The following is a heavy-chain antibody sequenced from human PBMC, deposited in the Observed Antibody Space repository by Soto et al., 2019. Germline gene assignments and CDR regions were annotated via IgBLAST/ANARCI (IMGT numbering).Heavy chain of an antibody. Sequence: QVQLVQSGAEVKKPGSSVSVSCKSSRGTFTTDAISWVRQAPGQGLEWMGVIIPVFGPPTYAQKFQGRVTITADKSTSTAHLELRNLRSEDTAIYYCARGGHNSGWYRTFDSWGQGTLVTVSS. CDR3: ARGGHNSGWYRTFDS. D-gene: IGHD6-13*01. CDR2: IIPVFGPP. J-gene: IGHJ4*02. CDR1: RGTFTTDA. V-gene: IGHV1-69*06.